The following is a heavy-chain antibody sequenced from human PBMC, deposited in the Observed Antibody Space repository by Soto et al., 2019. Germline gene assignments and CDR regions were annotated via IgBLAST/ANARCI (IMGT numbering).Heavy chain of an antibody. Sequence: SEPLSLTCTVSGGSVSSGSYYWSWIRQPPGKGLEWIGYIYYSGSTNYNPSLKSRVTISVDTSKNQFSLKLSSVTAADTAVYYWAREPSKDYPYYFDYWGQGTLVTVSS. J-gene: IGHJ4*02. CDR1: GGSVSSGSYY. CDR3: AREPSKDYPYYFDY. CDR2: IYYSGST. V-gene: IGHV4-61*01. D-gene: IGHD4-17*01.